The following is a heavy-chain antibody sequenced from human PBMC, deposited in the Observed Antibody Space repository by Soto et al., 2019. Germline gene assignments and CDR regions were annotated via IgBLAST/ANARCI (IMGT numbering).Heavy chain of an antibody. J-gene: IGHJ6*02. CDR1: GYTFTRYT. CDR2: INPNSGGT. CDR3: ARDALSGIYTLYYYYGMDV. V-gene: IGHV1-2*02. Sequence: ASVKVSCKASGYTFTRYTMNWVRQAPGQGLEWMGWINPNSGGTNYAQKFQGRVTMTRDTSISTAYMELSRLRSDDTAVYYCARDALSGIYTLYYYYGMDVWGQGTTVTVSS.